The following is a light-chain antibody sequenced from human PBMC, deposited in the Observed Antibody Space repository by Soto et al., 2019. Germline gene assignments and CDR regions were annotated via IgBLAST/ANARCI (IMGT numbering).Light chain of an antibody. J-gene: IGLJ1*01. V-gene: IGLV2-14*01. Sequence: QSALTQPASVSGSPGQSITISCTGTSSDVGHYNYVSWYQQYPGKAPKLMIYEVNNRPSGVSNRFSGSKSGNTASLTISGLQPEDEADYYCGSYTRNSTYVFGTGTKVTVL. CDR3: GSYTRNSTYV. CDR1: SSDVGHYNY. CDR2: EVN.